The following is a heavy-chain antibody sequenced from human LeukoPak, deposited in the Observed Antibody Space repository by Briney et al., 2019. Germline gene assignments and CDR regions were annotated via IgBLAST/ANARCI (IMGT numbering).Heavy chain of an antibody. V-gene: IGHV3-7*04. D-gene: IGHD6-13*01. Sequence: TGGSLRLSCAASGFTFSSFWMSWVRQAPGKGLEWVANIKQDGSEQHYVDSVKGRFTISRDNAKNSLFLQMNSLRAEDTAVYYCARGGYSSNWYLLWYFDYWGQGTLVTVSS. J-gene: IGHJ4*02. CDR2: IKQDGSEQ. CDR1: GFTFSSFW. CDR3: ARGGYSSNWYLLWYFDY.